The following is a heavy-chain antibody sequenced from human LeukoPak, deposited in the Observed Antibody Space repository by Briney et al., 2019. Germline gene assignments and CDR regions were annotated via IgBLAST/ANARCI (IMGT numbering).Heavy chain of an antibody. V-gene: IGHV4-59*01. J-gene: IGHJ6*02. CDR1: GVALSSYY. CDR2: IYYSVST. Sequence: PSETLSLTCTVSGVALSSYYWSWMRQPPGKGLEWIGDIYYSVSTNYNPSLKSRVTISVDTSNHQFTLQLSSATAAATAVYSCARDLGTTSYDFWSGYYTGMALSYGMDVWGQGTPVTVSS. CDR3: ARDLGTTSYDFWSGYYTGMALSYGMDV. D-gene: IGHD3-3*01.